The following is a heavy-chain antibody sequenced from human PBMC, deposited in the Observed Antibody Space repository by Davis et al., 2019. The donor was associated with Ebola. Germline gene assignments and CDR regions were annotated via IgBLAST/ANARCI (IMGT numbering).Heavy chain of an antibody. Sequence: SETLSLTCTVSGGSISSYYWSWIRQPPGKGLEWIGEINHSGSTNYNPSLKSRVTISVDTSKNQFSLKLSSVTAADTAVYYCARLLMVAGKFDYWGQGTLVTVSS. V-gene: IGHV4-59*08. J-gene: IGHJ4*02. D-gene: IGHD2-15*01. CDR3: ARLLMVAGKFDY. CDR1: GGSISSYY. CDR2: INHSGST.